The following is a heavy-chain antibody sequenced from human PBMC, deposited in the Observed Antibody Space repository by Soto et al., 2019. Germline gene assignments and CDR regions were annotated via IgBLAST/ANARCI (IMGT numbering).Heavy chain of an antibody. J-gene: IGHJ3*02. CDR1: GYTFTSYY. V-gene: IGHV1-46*01. D-gene: IGHD2-2*03. CDR2: INPSGGST. Sequence: GASVKVSCKASGYTFTSYYMHWVRQAPGQGLEWMGIINPSGGSTSYAQKYKGRVTMTRDTSTSTVYMELSSLRSEDTAVYYCANGYSTGYCSSTSCYSPGAFDIWGQGTMVTVSS. CDR3: ANGYSTGYCSSTSCYSPGAFDI.